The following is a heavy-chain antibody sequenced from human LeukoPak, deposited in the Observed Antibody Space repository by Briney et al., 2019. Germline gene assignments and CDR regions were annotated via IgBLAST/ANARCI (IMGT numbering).Heavy chain of an antibody. CDR2: IYSGGST. Sequence: PGGSLRLSCAASGFTVSSNYMSWVRQAPGKGLEWVSVIYSGGSTYYADSVKGRFTISRDNSKNTLYLQMNSLRAEDTAVYYCARGFDDSSGYYRDYWGQGTLVTVSS. J-gene: IGHJ4*02. CDR3: ARGFDDSSGYYRDY. V-gene: IGHV3-53*01. CDR1: GFTVSSNY. D-gene: IGHD3-22*01.